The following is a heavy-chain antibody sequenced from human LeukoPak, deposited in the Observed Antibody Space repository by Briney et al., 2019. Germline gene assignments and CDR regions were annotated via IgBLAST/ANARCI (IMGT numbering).Heavy chain of an antibody. Sequence: GGSLRLSCAASGFTFSSSGMHWFRQAPGKGLEWVAVISYDGRNKYYSDSVKGRFTVSRDNSKNTLYLQTNSLRPEDTAIYYCTRAWIQLWLPRYWGQGTLVAVSP. CDR2: ISYDGRNK. CDR3: TRAWIQLWLPRY. CDR1: GFTFSSSG. V-gene: IGHV3-30*03. J-gene: IGHJ4*02. D-gene: IGHD5-18*01.